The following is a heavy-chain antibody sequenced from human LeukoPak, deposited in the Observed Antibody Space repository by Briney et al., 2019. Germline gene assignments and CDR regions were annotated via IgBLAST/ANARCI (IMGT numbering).Heavy chain of an antibody. D-gene: IGHD1-26*01. CDR1: GGSITYYY. J-gene: IGHJ5*02. V-gene: IGHV4-59*01. CDR3: ASCIVGANWFDP. Sequence: SETLSLTCAVSGGSITYYYWNWIRQPPGKGLEWIGYIHNSGSTSHNSSLKSRVTISADMSKNQVSLKLTSVTAADTAVYYCASCIVGANWFDPWGQGILVTVSS. CDR2: IHNSGST.